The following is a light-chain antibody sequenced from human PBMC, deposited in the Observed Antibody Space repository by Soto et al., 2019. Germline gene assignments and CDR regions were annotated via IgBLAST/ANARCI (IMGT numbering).Light chain of an antibody. Sequence: QSVLTQPPSASGTAGQGVTISCSGGDSNIGSNSVYWYQHLPRMAPKLLIYYNNHRPSGVPDRFSGSRSGTSASLAIVGLRSEDEAVYYCAAWDASLSACVFGNGTKLTVL. J-gene: IGLJ1*01. CDR1: DSNIGSNS. V-gene: IGLV1-47*02. CDR3: AAWDASLSACV. CDR2: YNN.